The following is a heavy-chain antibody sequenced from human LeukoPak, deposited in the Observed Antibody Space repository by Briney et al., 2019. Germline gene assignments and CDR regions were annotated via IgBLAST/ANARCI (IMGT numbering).Heavy chain of an antibody. CDR2: IYYSGST. CDR3: ARHEGLLWFGELFSWFDP. D-gene: IGHD3-10*01. J-gene: IGHJ5*02. CDR1: GGSISSYY. V-gene: IGHV4-39*01. Sequence: PSETLSLTCTVSGGSISSYYWGWIRQPPGKGLEWIGSIYYSGSTYYNPSLKSRVTISVDTSKNQFSLKLSSVTAADTAVYYCARHEGLLWFGELFSWFDPWGQGTLVTVSS.